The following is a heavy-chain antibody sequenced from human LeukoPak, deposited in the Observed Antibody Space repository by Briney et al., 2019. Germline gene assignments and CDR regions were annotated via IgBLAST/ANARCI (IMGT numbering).Heavy chain of an antibody. D-gene: IGHD2/OR15-2a*01. CDR2: IYTSGST. J-gene: IGHJ3*02. CDR1: GGSISSGSYY. Sequence: ASETLSLTCTVSGGSISSGSYYWSWIRQPAGKGLEWIGRIYTSGSTNYNPSLKSRVTISVDTSKNQFSLKLSSVTAADTAVYYCARDGLRFYGPDAFDIWGQGTMVTVSS. V-gene: IGHV4-61*02. CDR3: ARDGLRFYGPDAFDI.